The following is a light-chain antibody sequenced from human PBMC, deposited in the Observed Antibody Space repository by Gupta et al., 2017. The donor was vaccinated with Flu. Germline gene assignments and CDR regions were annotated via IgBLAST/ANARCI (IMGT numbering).Light chain of an antibody. CDR1: QSVSSN. J-gene: IGKJ1*01. CDR2: GAS. V-gene: IGKV3-15*01. Sequence: EIVMPHSPATLSVSPGERSTLSCRASQSVSSNLAWYQQKPGQAPRLLIYGASTRATGIPARCSGSGSGKEFTLTISSLQSEDFAVYYCQQYNNWPVTFGQGTKVEIK. CDR3: QQYNNWPVT.